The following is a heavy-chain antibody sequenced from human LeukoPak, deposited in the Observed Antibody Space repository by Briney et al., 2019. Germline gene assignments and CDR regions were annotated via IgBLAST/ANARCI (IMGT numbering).Heavy chain of an antibody. Sequence: GGSLRLSCAASGFTFSSYAMSWVRQAPGKGLEWVSAISGSGGSTYYADSVKGRFTISRDNSKNTLYLQMNSLRAEDTAVYYCAKDLMGAIRGNWFDPWGQGTLVTVSS. CDR1: GFTFSSYA. V-gene: IGHV3-23*01. CDR3: AKDLMGAIRGNWFDP. J-gene: IGHJ5*02. D-gene: IGHD1-26*01. CDR2: ISGSGGST.